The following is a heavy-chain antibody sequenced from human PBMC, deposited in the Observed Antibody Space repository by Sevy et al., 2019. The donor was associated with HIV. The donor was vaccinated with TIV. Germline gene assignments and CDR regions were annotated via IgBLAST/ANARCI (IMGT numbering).Heavy chain of an antibody. CDR3: AKNTAAAGTGGFHY. D-gene: IGHD6-13*01. Sequence: GGSLRLSCVGSRFTLTFSHYAMHWVRQAPGKGLEWVAFIHFDGSDKYYADSVKGRFTISRDNSKNMLYLQMNSLRAEDTAVYYCAKNTAAAGTGGFHYWGQGTRVTVSS. V-gene: IGHV3-30*02. CDR2: IHFDGSDK. J-gene: IGHJ4*02. CDR1: RFTLTFSHYA.